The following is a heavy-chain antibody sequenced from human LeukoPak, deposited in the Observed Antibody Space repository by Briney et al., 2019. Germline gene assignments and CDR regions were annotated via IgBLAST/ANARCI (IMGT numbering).Heavy chain of an antibody. CDR3: ASSHLYSSSWYLSGRFDF. Sequence: PSETLSLTCTVSGGSISSYYWSWIRQPPGKGLEWIGYIYYSGITNYNPSLKSRVTISIDTSKNHFSLQLSSVTAADTAVYYCASSHLYSSSWYLSGRFDFWGQGTLVTVSS. CDR2: IYYSGIT. D-gene: IGHD6-13*01. J-gene: IGHJ4*02. CDR1: GGSISSYY. V-gene: IGHV4-59*01.